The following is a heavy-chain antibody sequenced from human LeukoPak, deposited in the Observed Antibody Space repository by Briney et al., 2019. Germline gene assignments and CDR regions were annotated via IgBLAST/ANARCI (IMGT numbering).Heavy chain of an antibody. CDR2: MNPNGGNT. D-gene: IGHD6-19*01. CDR3: ARRAEYSSGWYPHYYYYGMDV. V-gene: IGHV1-8*01. Sequence: EASVKVSCKASGYTLTSYDINWVRQATGQGLEWMGWMNPNGGNTGYAQKFQGRVTMTRNTSISTAYMELSSLRSEDTAVYYCARRAEYSSGWYPHYYYYGMDVWGQGTTVTASS. CDR1: GYTLTSYD. J-gene: IGHJ6*02.